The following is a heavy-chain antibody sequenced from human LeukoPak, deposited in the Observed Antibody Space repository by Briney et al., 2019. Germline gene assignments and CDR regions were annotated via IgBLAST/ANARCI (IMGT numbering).Heavy chain of an antibody. V-gene: IGHV4-39*07. D-gene: IGHD3-10*01. CDR1: GGSISSSSYY. CDR3: ARIQIGPGSSYSDYFDY. CDR2: IYHSGST. J-gene: IGHJ4*02. Sequence: SSETLSLTCTVSGGSISSSSYYWGWIRQPPGKGLEWIGSIYHSGSTYYNPSLKSRVTISVDTSKNQFSLKLSSVTAADTAVYYCARIQIGPGSSYSDYFDYWGQGTLVTVSS.